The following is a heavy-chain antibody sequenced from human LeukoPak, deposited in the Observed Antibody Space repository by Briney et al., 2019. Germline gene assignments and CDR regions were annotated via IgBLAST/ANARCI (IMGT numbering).Heavy chain of an antibody. CDR1: GGSISSYY. CDR2: IYYSGST. D-gene: IGHD3-22*01. Sequence: SETLSLTCTVSGGSISSYYWSWIRQPPGKGLEWIGYIYYSGSTNYNPPLRSRVTMSVDTSKNQFSLKLSSVTAADTAVYYCARDRYYYDSSGARRLDYWGQGTLVTVSS. J-gene: IGHJ4*02. CDR3: ARDRYYYDSSGARRLDY. V-gene: IGHV4-59*12.